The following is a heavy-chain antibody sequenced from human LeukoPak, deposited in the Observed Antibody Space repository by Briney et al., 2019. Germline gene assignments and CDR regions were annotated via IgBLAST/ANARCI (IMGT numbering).Heavy chain of an antibody. D-gene: IGHD6-13*01. V-gene: IGHV3-23*01. CDR2: ISGSGGST. CDR3: ACSSSWYGPYYYYMDV. Sequence: PGGSLRLSCAASGFTFSSYGMSWVRQAPGKGLEWVSAISGSGGSTYYADSVKGRFTISRDNSKNTLYLQMNSLRAEDTAVYYCACSSSWYGPYYYYMDVWGKGTTVTVSS. CDR1: GFTFSSYG. J-gene: IGHJ6*03.